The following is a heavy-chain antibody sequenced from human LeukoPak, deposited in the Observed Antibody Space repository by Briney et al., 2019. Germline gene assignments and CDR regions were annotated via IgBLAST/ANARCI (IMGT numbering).Heavy chain of an antibody. CDR2: FDPEDGET. CDR1: GYTLTELS. Sequence: ASVKVSCKVSGYTLTELSMHWVRQAPGKGLEWMGGFDPEDGETIYAQKFQGRVTITTDESTSTAYMELSSLRSEDTAVYYCARDLAVAGTNWFDPWGQGTLVTVSS. CDR3: ARDLAVAGTNWFDP. D-gene: IGHD6-19*01. J-gene: IGHJ5*02. V-gene: IGHV1-24*01.